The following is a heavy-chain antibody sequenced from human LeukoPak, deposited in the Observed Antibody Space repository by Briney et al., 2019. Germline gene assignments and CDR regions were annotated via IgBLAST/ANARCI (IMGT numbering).Heavy chain of an antibody. J-gene: IGHJ4*02. CDR1: GGSISTYY. V-gene: IGHV4-59*12. CDR2: IYYDGST. CDR3: ARVVMVLTVAGTETRYFDY. Sequence: SETLSLTCTVSGGSISTYYWSWIRQSPGKGLEWIGYIYYDGSTNYNPSLKSRVTISLDMSKNQFSLKLSSVTAADTAVYYCARVVMVLTVAGTETRYFDYWGQGTLVTVSS. D-gene: IGHD6-19*01.